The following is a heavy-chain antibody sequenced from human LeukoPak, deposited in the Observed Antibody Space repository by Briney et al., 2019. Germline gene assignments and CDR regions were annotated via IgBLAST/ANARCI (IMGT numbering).Heavy chain of an antibody. CDR3: ASRGYSYGLDY. J-gene: IGHJ4*02. CDR1: GFTFSSYA. V-gene: IGHV3-30-3*01. D-gene: IGHD5-18*01. Sequence: GGSLRLSCAASGFTFSSYAMHWVRQAPGKGLEWVAVISYDGSNKYYADSGKGRFTISRDNSKNTLYLQMNSRRAEDTAVYYCASRGYSYGLDYWGQGTLVTVSS. CDR2: ISYDGSNK.